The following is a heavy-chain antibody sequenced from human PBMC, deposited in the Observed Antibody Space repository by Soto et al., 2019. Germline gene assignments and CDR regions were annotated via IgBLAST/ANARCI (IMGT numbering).Heavy chain of an antibody. CDR3: ARAMEPSKPEPRLAFTYHYLDAMDV. V-gene: IGHV1-46*01. CDR1: GYTFTKYY. Sequence: QVQLVQSGAEVKKPGASVKVSCKASGYTFTKYYMHWVRQAPGQGLEWMGIINPSGGSTSYAQKFQGRVTMTRDTSTNTFYMELSSRRSEDTAVYYCARAMEPSKPEPRLAFTYHYLDAMDVWGQGTTVTVSS. J-gene: IGHJ6*02. CDR2: INPSGGST. D-gene: IGHD1-1*01.